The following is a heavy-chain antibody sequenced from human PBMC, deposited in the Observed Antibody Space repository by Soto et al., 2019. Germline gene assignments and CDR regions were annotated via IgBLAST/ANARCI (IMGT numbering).Heavy chain of an antibody. CDR2: INACNGNT. CDR3: ARSIVVVTALDY. CDR1: GYTFTSYA. V-gene: IGHV1-3*01. D-gene: IGHD2-21*02. Sequence: GASVKVSCKASGYTFTSYAMHWVRQAPGQRLEWMGWINACNGNTKYSQKFQGRVTITRDTSASTAYMELSSLRSEDTAVYYCARSIVVVTALDYWGQGTLVTVSS. J-gene: IGHJ4*02.